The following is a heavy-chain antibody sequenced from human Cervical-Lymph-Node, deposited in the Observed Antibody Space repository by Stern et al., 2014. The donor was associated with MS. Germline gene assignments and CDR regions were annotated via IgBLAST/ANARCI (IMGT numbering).Heavy chain of an antibody. V-gene: IGHV1-69*01. CDR1: GGTFSKFP. CDR3: ALSSETSDRWYSLGYDL. Sequence: EQLEEAGADVTKPGSSVKVSCKASGGTFSKFPSSWGRQAPGQGLEWMGERFPVFGTPTYAQEFRGRVTITADVSTSTVYMELSSLRSDDTAVYYCALSSETSDRWYSLGYDLWGQGTLVTVSS. CDR2: RFPVFGTP. D-gene: IGHD6-13*01. J-gene: IGHJ5*02.